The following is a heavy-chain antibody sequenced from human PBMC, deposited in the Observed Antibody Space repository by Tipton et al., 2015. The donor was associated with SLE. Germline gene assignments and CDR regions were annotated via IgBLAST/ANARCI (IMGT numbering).Heavy chain of an antibody. D-gene: IGHD2/OR15-2a*01. V-gene: IGHV3-7*01. J-gene: IGHJ4*02. CDR1: GFTFSSSW. Sequence: SLRLSCAASGFTFSSSWMNWVRLAPGKGLEWVANIKEDGSEKHYADSVKDRLTISRDNAKNSLYLQMNSLRAEDTAVYYCARGKYYSDYWCQRALVSVSS. CDR3: ARGKYYSDY. CDR2: IKEDGSEK.